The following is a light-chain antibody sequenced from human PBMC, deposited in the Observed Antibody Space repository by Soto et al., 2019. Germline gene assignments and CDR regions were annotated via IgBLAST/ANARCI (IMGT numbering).Light chain of an antibody. CDR1: SSDIGGYNY. J-gene: IGLJ1*01. Sequence: QSVLTQPASVSGSPGQSITISCTGTSSDIGGYNYVSWFQQHPGKAPKVMIYEVSNRPSGVSNRFSGSKSGNTASLIISGLQAEDEADYYCSSYTDSNTFVFGTGTKVTVL. V-gene: IGLV2-14*01. CDR2: EVS. CDR3: SSYTDSNTFV.